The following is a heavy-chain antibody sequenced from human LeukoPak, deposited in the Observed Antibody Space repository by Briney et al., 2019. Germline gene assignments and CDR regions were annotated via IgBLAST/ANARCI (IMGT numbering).Heavy chain of an antibody. CDR1: GGSISSGGYY. Sequence: SETLSLTCTVSGGSISSGGYYWSWIRQPPGKGLEWIGYIYHSGSTYYNPSLKSRVTISVDRSKNQFSLKLSSVTAADTAVYYCARDRGDGYNRFMDVWGKGTTVTVSS. D-gene: IGHD5-24*01. V-gene: IGHV4-30-2*01. CDR2: IYHSGST. J-gene: IGHJ6*04. CDR3: ARDRGDGYNRFMDV.